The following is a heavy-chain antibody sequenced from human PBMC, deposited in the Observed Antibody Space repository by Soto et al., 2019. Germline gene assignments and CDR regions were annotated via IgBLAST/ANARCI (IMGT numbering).Heavy chain of an antibody. Sequence: SGPTLVKPTQTLTLTCTFSGFSLSTSGVGVGWIRQPPGKALEWLALIYWDDDKRYSPSLKSRLTITKDTSKNQVVLTMTNMDPVDTATYYCARTSYFDWLSNFDYWGQGTLVTVSS. D-gene: IGHD3-9*01. J-gene: IGHJ4*02. CDR1: GFSLSTSGVG. CDR2: IYWDDDK. CDR3: ARTSYFDWLSNFDY. V-gene: IGHV2-5*02.